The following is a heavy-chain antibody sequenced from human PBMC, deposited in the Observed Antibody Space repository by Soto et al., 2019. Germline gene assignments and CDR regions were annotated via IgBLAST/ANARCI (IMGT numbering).Heavy chain of an antibody. V-gene: IGHV1-2*04. Sequence: ASVKVSCKASGYTFTSYGISWVRQAPGQGLEWLGRINPKSGGTSTAQKFQGWVTMTTDTSISTASMELTRLTSDDTAIYYCARGDSTDCSNGVCSFFYNHDMDVWGQGTTVTVYS. CDR1: GYTFTSYG. CDR3: ARGDSTDCSNGVCSFFYNHDMDV. CDR2: INPKSGGT. J-gene: IGHJ6*02. D-gene: IGHD2-8*01.